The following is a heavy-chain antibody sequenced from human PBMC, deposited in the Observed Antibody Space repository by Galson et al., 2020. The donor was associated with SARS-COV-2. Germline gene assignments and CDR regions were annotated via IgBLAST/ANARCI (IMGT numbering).Heavy chain of an antibody. CDR3: ARGYCSDGSCYNAFDI. Sequence: SQTLSLTCTVSGASISSYYWSWIRQPPGRGLEWIAYIHNSGGTNYNPSVKSRVTISVDTSKNQFSLKLSSVTAADTAVYYCARGYCSDGSCYNAFDIWGQGTMVTVSS. J-gene: IGHJ3*02. CDR2: IHNSGGT. CDR1: GASISSYY. V-gene: IGHV4-59*01. D-gene: IGHD2-15*01.